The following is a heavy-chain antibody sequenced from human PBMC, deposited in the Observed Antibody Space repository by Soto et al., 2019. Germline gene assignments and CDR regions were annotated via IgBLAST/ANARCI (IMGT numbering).Heavy chain of an antibody. V-gene: IGHV4-61*01. Sequence: SETLSLTCTVSGGSSVSSGSYYWSWIRQPPGKGLEWIGYIHYSGTTKYNPSLKSRVTMSVDTSKNQFSLKLSSVTAADTAVYFCAREACGGYCYSPSYYYDGMDVWGQGTTVTVSS. J-gene: IGHJ6*02. CDR2: IHYSGTT. CDR1: GGSSVSSGSYY. D-gene: IGHD2-21*01. CDR3: AREACGGYCYSPSYYYDGMDV.